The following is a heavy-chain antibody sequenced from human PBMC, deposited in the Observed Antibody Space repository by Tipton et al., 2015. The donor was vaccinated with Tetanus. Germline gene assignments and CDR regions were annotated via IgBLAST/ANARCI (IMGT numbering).Heavy chain of an antibody. CDR3: ARGIDAYKTGNY. CDR1: GGTFSGYY. CDR2: IHPSGST. J-gene: IGHJ4*02. D-gene: IGHD5-24*01. V-gene: IGHV4-34*01. Sequence: LRLSCTIYGGTFSGYYCSWIRQPPGRGLEWIGEIHPSGSTNYNPSLESRVTISIDTSKNQFSLKLTSLTAADTSVYFCARGIDAYKTGNYWGQGTLVTVSS.